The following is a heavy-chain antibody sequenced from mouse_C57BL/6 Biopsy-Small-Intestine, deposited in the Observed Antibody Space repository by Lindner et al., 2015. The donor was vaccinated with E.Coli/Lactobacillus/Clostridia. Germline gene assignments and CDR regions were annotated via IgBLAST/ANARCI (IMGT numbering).Heavy chain of an antibody. J-gene: IGHJ3*01. D-gene: IGHD2-13*01. CDR1: GFNIKDDY. CDR3: ARDYYGDYVPFAY. CDR2: IDPENGDT. Sequence: VQLQESGAELVRPGASVKLSCTASGFNIKDDYMHWVKQRPEQGLEWIGWIDPENGDTEYASKFQGKATLTADTSSSTAYMQLSSLTSEDSAIYYCARDYYGDYVPFAYWGQGTLVTVSA. V-gene: IGHV14-4*01.